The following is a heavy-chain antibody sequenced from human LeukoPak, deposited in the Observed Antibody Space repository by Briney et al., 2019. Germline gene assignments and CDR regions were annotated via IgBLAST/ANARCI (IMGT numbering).Heavy chain of an antibody. V-gene: IGHV3-30*03. D-gene: IGHD2-21*02. CDR1: GFTFSNAW. CDR2: ISYDGSNK. CDR3: ARVLRGDPSAPGDY. Sequence: GGSLRLSCAASGFTFSNAWMSWVRQAPGKGLEWVAVISYDGSNKYYADSVKGRFTISRDNSKNTLYLQMNSLRAEDTAVYYCARVLRGDPSAPGDYWGQGTLVTVSS. J-gene: IGHJ4*02.